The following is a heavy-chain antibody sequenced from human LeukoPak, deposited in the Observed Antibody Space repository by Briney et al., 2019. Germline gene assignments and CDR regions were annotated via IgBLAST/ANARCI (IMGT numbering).Heavy chain of an antibody. CDR3: AREVAVADNFDY. Sequence: GRSLRLSCAASGFTFSSYAMHWVRQAPGKGLEWVAVISYDGSNKYYADSVKGRFTISRDNSKNTLYLQMNSLRAEDTAVYYCAREVAVADNFDYWGRGTLVTVSS. D-gene: IGHD6-19*01. CDR1: GFTFSSYA. J-gene: IGHJ4*02. V-gene: IGHV3-30-3*01. CDR2: ISYDGSNK.